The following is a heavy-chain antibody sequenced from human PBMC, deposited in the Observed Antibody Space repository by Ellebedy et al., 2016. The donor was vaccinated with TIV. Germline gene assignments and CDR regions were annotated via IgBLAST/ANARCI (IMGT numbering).Heavy chain of an antibody. D-gene: IGHD3-10*01. CDR1: GFTFSSYS. CDR2: ISSSSSYI. J-gene: IGHJ5*02. V-gene: IGHV3-21*01. Sequence: GGSLRLSXAASGFTFSSYSMNWVRQAPGKGLEWVSSISSSSSYIYYADSVKGRFTISRDNAKNSLYLQMNSLRAEDTAVYYCAGTEGSGSYYSEGWFDPWGQGTLVTVSS. CDR3: AGTEGSGSYYSEGWFDP.